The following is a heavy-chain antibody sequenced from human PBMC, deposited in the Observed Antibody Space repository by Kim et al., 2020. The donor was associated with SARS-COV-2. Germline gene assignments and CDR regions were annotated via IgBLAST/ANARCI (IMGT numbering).Heavy chain of an antibody. CDR2: ISSSGTTI. Sequence: GGSLRLSCPASGFTFSSYEMNWVRQAPGKGVEWVSYISSSGTTIYYADSVKGRFTTSRDNAKNSLFLQMNSLRAEDTAVYYCARESGSRDWFDPWGQGTLVTVSS. CDR1: GFTFSSYE. D-gene: IGHD3-10*01. CDR3: ARESGSRDWFDP. V-gene: IGHV3-48*03. J-gene: IGHJ5*02.